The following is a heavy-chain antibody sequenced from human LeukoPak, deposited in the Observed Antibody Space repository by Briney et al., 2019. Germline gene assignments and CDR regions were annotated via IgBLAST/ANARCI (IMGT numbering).Heavy chain of an antibody. CDR2: IWYDGSNK. J-gene: IGHJ4*02. D-gene: IGHD6-13*01. Sequence: GGSLRLSCAASGFTFSSYGMHWVRQAPGKGLEWVAVIWYDGSNKYYADSMKGRFTISRDNSKNTLYLQMNSLRAEDTAVYYCARGMAAAGPAFDYWGQGTLVTVSS. V-gene: IGHV3-33*01. CDR1: GFTFSSYG. CDR3: ARGMAAAGPAFDY.